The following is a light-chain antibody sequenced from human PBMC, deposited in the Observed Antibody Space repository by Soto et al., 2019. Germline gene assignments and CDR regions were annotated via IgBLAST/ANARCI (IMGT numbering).Light chain of an antibody. CDR3: QQYYKWHPQT. J-gene: IGKJ2*01. Sequence: ENVLTQSPGTLSLSPVERATLSCMASESVGSNLSWYQQKPGQAPRLLIHGASKRATGIPARFSGSGSGSEFTLTITSLQSEDFAVYYCQQYYKWHPQTFGQGTKVDIK. V-gene: IGKV3-15*01. CDR2: GAS. CDR1: ESVGSN.